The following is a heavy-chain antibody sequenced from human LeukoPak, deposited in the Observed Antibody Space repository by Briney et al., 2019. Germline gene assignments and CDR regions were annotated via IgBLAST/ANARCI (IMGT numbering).Heavy chain of an antibody. CDR1: GDSVSSSNYY. J-gene: IGHJ5*02. Sequence: SETLSLTCTVFGDSVSSSNYYWAWFRQPPGKGLDWIGSLYYDGRTYYSPSLESRVTVSVDTSKNQFALKLTSVTAADTAVYYCARRRGQWDVNWFDPWGPGTLVTVSS. CDR3: ARRRGQWDVNWFDP. V-gene: IGHV4-39*01. D-gene: IGHD1-26*01. CDR2: LYYDGRT.